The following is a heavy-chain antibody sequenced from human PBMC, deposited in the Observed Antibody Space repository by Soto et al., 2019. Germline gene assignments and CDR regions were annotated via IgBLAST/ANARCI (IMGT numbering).Heavy chain of an antibody. J-gene: IGHJ3*02. CDR1: GGSFSGYY. D-gene: IGHD3-9*01. CDR3: AREYFRARGGFDT. V-gene: IGHV4-34*01. Sequence: PSETLSLTCAVHGGSFSGYYWSWIRQPPGKGLEWIGEISQSGRTNYNPSLKSRVTISLDTSKNQFSLKLSSLTAADTALYYCAREYFRARGGFDTWGLGTLVTV. CDR2: ISQSGRT.